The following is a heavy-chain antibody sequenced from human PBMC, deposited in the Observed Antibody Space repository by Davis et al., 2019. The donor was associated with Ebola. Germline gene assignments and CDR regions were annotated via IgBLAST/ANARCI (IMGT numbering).Heavy chain of an antibody. Sequence: PSETLSLTCTVSGGSISSGGYYWSWIRQHPGKGLEWIGFSYYSGSTYYNPSLQSRVTISVDTSKNQFYLKVSSVTAADTAVYYCARGGYSSPNPHFDCWGQGTLVTVSS. CDR2: SYYSGST. V-gene: IGHV4-31*03. D-gene: IGHD5-18*01. CDR1: GGSISSGGYY. CDR3: ARGGYSSPNPHFDC. J-gene: IGHJ4*02.